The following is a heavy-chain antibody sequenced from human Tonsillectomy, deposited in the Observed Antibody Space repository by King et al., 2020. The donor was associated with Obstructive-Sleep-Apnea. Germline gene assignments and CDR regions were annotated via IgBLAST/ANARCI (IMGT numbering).Heavy chain of an antibody. D-gene: IGHD4-17*01. CDR1: GFTFSTYE. V-gene: IGHV3-30*04. Sequence: VQLVESGGGVVQPGRSLRLSCAASGFTFSTYEMHWVRQAPGKGLEWVAVILYDGSDKYYADSVKGRFTISRDNSKNTLSLQMNSLTTEDTAVFYCATYGDYPGSSFDYWGQGTLVTVSS. CDR2: ILYDGSDK. CDR3: ATYGDYPGSSFDY. J-gene: IGHJ4*02.